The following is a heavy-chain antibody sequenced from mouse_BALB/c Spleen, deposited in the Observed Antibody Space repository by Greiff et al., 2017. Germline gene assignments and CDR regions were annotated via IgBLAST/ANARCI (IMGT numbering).Heavy chain of an antibody. CDR2: ISTYYGDA. CDR1: GYTFTDYA. D-gene: IGHD3-1*01. Sequence: QVQLQQSGAELVRPGVSVKISCKGSGYTFTDYAMHWVKQSHAKSLEWIGVISTYYGDASYNQKFKGKATMTVDKSSSTAYMELARLTSEDSAIYYCARQLGLRYAMDYWGQGTSVTVSS. V-gene: IGHV1S137*01. CDR3: ARQLGLRYAMDY. J-gene: IGHJ4*01.